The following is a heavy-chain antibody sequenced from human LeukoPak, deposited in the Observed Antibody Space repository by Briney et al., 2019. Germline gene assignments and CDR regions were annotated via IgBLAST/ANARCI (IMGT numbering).Heavy chain of an antibody. Sequence: GGSLRLSCAASGFTFSGYWMSWVRQAPGKGQEWVANIEQDGSEKYYVDSVKGRFTISRDNAKNSLYLQMNSLRAEDTAVYYCVRDLYRIVVVPHYFDYWGQGTLVTVSS. CDR1: GFTFSGYW. V-gene: IGHV3-7*01. CDR3: VRDLYRIVVVPHYFDY. J-gene: IGHJ4*02. D-gene: IGHD3-22*01. CDR2: IEQDGSEK.